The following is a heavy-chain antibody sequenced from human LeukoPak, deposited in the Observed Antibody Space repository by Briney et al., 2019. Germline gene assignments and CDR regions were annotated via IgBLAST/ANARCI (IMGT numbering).Heavy chain of an antibody. V-gene: IGHV4-31*03. J-gene: IGHJ4*02. CDR2: IYYSGST. CDR1: GGSISSGGYY. Sequence: SETLSLTCTVSGGSISSGGYYWSWIRQHPGKGLEWIGYIYYSGSTYYNPSLKGRFTISVDTSKNQFSLKLSSVTAADTAVYYCARSKVGEYYFDYWGQGTLVTVPS. D-gene: IGHD3-16*01. CDR3: ARSKVGEYYFDY.